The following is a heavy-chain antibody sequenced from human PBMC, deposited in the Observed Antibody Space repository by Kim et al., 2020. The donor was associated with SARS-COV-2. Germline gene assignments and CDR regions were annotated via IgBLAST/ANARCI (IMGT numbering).Heavy chain of an antibody. J-gene: IGHJ3*02. Sequence: ASVKVSCKASVYTFTTYAMHWVRQATGQRLEWMGWINVGNDNTKYSQKFQGRVTITRDTPASTAYLELSSLRSEDTAVYYCARSRAVAGPLDAFDIWGQGTMVTVSS. V-gene: IGHV1-3*01. CDR1: VYTFTTYA. CDR2: INVGNDNT. CDR3: ARSRAVAGPLDAFDI. D-gene: IGHD6-19*01.